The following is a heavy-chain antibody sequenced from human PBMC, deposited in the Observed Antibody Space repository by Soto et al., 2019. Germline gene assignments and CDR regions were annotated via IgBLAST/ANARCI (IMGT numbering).Heavy chain of an antibody. CDR1: GYRFTSYW. CDR2: IYPGDSDT. V-gene: IGHV5-51*07. CDR3: ARLLCSGGSCPFDY. D-gene: IGHD2-15*01. Sequence: KRSGKGSGYRFTSYWIGWVHQKTGKGLEWMGIIYPGDSDTRYSPSFQGQVTISADKSISTAYLQWSSLKASDTAMYYCARLLCSGGSCPFDYWGQGTLVTVSS. J-gene: IGHJ4*02.